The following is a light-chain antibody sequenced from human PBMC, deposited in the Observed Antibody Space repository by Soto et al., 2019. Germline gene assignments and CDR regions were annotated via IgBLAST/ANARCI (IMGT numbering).Light chain of an antibody. CDR1: QSVTSSY. V-gene: IGKV3-11*01. CDR2: DAS. J-gene: IGKJ5*01. CDR3: QQRSNFIT. Sequence: EIVLTQSPGTLSLSPGERATLSCRASQSVTSSYLAWYQQKPGQAPRLLIYDASNRATGIPARFSGSGSGTDFTLTISSLESEDFAVYYCQQRSNFITFGQGTRLEI.